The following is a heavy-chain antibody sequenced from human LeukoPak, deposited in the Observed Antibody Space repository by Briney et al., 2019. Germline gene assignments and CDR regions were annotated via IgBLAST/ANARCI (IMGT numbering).Heavy chain of an antibody. CDR3: TTGPSYGYEW. CDR1: GMTFSNHW. V-gene: IGHV3-74*01. D-gene: IGHD3-16*01. CDR2: IKTYWRAT. Sequence: GGSLRLSCAASGMTFSNHWMHWVRQAPGKGLVWVSLIKTYWRATLYADSVKGRFNISRDNGKSTLYLQMNSLRAEDTAIYYCTTGPSYGYEWWGQGTVVTVSS. J-gene: IGHJ4*02.